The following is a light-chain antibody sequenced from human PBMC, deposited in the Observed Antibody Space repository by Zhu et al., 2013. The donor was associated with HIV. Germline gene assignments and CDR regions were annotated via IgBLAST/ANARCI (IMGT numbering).Light chain of an antibody. CDR1: QGISSA. J-gene: IGKJ4*01. CDR2: DAS. Sequence: AIQLTQSPSSLSASVGDRVTITCRASQGISSALAWYQQRPGKAPKLLIYDASSLESGVPLRFSGAGSGTEFTLTITNLQPEDFATYYCQQFNALPLSFGGGTKVEI. V-gene: IGKV1-13*02. CDR3: QQFNALPLS.